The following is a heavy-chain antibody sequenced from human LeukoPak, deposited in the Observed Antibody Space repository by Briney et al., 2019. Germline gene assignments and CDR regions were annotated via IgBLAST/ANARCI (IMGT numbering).Heavy chain of an antibody. J-gene: IGHJ4*02. CDR1: GYTFTRYY. Sequence: SVKVSCKASGYTFTRYYMHWVRQAPGQGLEWMGIINPSGGSTSYAQKFQGRVTMTRDTSTSTVYMELSSLRSEDTAVYYCARAHSSGWYFFDYWAREPWSPSPQ. CDR3: ARAHSSGWYFFDY. D-gene: IGHD6-19*01. CDR2: INPSGGST. V-gene: IGHV1-46*01.